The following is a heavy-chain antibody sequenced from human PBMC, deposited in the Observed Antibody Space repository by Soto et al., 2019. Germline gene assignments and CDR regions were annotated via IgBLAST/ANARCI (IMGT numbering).Heavy chain of an antibody. Sequence: PGGSLRLSCAASGFTFSSYTMTWVRQAPGKGLEWVSLITENGGSTYNTDFVKGRFTISRDNSKNTLYLQMNSLRAEDTAIYYCAKDQTDVTLFDYWGQGTLVTVSS. J-gene: IGHJ4*02. CDR1: GFTFSSYT. CDR2: ITENGGST. V-gene: IGHV3-23*01. D-gene: IGHD2-21*02. CDR3: AKDQTDVTLFDY.